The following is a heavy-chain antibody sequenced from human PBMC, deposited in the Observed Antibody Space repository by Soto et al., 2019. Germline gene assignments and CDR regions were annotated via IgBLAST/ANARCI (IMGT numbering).Heavy chain of an antibody. V-gene: IGHV4-4*02. CDR3: SRAPGYYDFWSGYWFDY. Sequence: SETLSLTCAVSGGSISSSNWWSWVRQPPGKGLEWIGEIYHSGSTNYNPSLKSRVTISVDKSKNQFSLKLSSVTAADTAVYYCSRAPGYYDFWSGYWFDYWGQGTLVTVSS. CDR1: GGSISSSNW. CDR2: IYHSGST. D-gene: IGHD3-3*01. J-gene: IGHJ4*02.